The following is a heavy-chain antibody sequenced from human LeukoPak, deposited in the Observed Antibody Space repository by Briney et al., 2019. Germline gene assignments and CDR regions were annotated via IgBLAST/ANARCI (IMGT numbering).Heavy chain of an antibody. CDR3: ARGTTMVRGVINY. V-gene: IGHV3-7*01. D-gene: IGHD3-10*01. J-gene: IGHJ4*02. Sequence: PGGSLRLSCAASGFTFSSYWMSWVRQAPGKGLEWVANIKQDGSEKYYVDSVKGRFTISRDNAKNSLYLQMNSLRAEDTAVYYCARGTTMVRGVINYWGQGTLVTVSS. CDR2: IKQDGSEK. CDR1: GFTFSSYW.